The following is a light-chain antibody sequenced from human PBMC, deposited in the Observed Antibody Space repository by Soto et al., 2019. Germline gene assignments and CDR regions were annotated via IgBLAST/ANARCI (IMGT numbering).Light chain of an antibody. J-gene: IGKJ3*01. CDR2: GVS. Sequence: EIVLTQSPGTLSLSPGERATLSCRASQSVSSSYLAWYQQKPGQAPRLLIYGVSSRAIAIPDRFSGSGSGTDFTLTISRLEPEDFAVYYCQQYGSSPRFTFGPGTKVDIK. CDR3: QQYGSSPRFT. V-gene: IGKV3-20*01. CDR1: QSVSSSY.